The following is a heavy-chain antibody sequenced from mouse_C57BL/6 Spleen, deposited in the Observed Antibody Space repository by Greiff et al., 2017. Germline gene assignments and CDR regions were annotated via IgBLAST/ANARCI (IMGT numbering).Heavy chain of an antibody. D-gene: IGHD2-1*01. CDR2: IDPEDGET. CDR3: ARALLYYGNYEFAY. Sequence: VQLQQSGAELVKPGASVKLSCTASGFNIKDYYMHWVKQRTEQGLEWIGRIDPEDGETKYAPKFQGKATITADTSSNTAYLQLSSLTSKDTAVYYCARALLYYGNYEFAYWGQGTLVTVSA. V-gene: IGHV14-2*01. CDR1: GFNIKDYY. J-gene: IGHJ3*01.